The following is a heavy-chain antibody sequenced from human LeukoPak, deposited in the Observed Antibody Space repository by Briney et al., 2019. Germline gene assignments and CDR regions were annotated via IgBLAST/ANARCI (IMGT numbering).Heavy chain of an antibody. Sequence: SETLSLTCTVSGGSISSYYWSWIRQPAGKGLEWIGYIYYSGSTNYNPSLKSRVTISVDTSKNQFSLKLSSVTAADTAVYYCARERWELNFDYWGQGTLVTVSS. V-gene: IGHV4-59*01. J-gene: IGHJ4*02. D-gene: IGHD1-26*01. CDR3: ARERWELNFDY. CDR2: IYYSGST. CDR1: GGSISSYY.